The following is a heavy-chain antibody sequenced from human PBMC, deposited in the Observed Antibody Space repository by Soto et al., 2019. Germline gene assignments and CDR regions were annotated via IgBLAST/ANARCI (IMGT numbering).Heavy chain of an antibody. Sequence: QVQLVQSGAEVKKPGASVKVSCKASGYTFTSYGISWVRQAPGQGLEWMGWISAYNGNTNYAQKLQGRVTMTTDTSTSTAYMELRSLRSDDTAVYYCATLCITGTREDLAFDYWGQGTLVTVSS. CDR1: GYTFTSYG. CDR2: ISAYNGNT. J-gene: IGHJ4*02. D-gene: IGHD1-20*01. CDR3: ATLCITGTREDLAFDY. V-gene: IGHV1-18*01.